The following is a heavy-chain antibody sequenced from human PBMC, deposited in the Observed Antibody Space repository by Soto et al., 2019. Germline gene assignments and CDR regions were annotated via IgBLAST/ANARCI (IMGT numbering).Heavy chain of an antibody. J-gene: IGHJ3*02. CDR3: SIGSWSAETFDI. CDR1: GGTFNTYT. D-gene: IGHD2-2*01. V-gene: IGHV1-69*02. CDR2: IISMLNVT. Sequence: QVHLVQSGAEVKTPGSSVKVSCKAAGGTFNTYTLIWVRQAPGHGLEWMGRIISMLNVTNSAQKFQGRVTLTADKSTGTAFMELTSLRSDDTAIYYCSIGSWSAETFDIWGQGTMVTVSS.